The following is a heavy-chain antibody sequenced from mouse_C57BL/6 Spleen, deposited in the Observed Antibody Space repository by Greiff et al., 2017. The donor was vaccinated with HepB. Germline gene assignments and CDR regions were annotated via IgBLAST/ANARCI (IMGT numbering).Heavy chain of an antibody. D-gene: IGHD1-1*01. Sequence: VQLQQPGAELVKPGASVKLSCKASGYTFTSYWMQWVKQRPGQGLEWIGEIDPSDSYTNYNQKFKGKATLTVDTSSSTADMQLSSLTSEDSAVYYCARKTTVVATRGSFDYWGQGTTLTVSS. J-gene: IGHJ2*01. CDR3: ARKTTVVATRGSFDY. CDR2: IDPSDSYT. CDR1: GYTFTSYW. V-gene: IGHV1-50*01.